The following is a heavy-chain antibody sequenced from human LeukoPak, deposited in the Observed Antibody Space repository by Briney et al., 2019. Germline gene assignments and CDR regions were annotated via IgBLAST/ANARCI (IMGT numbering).Heavy chain of an antibody. CDR2: ISYDGSKT. CDR1: GFTFNIYA. Sequence: GRSLRLSCAASGFTFNIYAMHWVRQAPGKGLEWVAVISYDGSKTYYADSVKGRFTIARDNSKNTLCLQMNSLRAEDTALYYWARTMYITGSSDFDYWGQGTLVTVSS. D-gene: IGHD1-26*01. J-gene: IGHJ4*02. V-gene: IGHV3-30-3*01. CDR3: ARTMYITGSSDFDY.